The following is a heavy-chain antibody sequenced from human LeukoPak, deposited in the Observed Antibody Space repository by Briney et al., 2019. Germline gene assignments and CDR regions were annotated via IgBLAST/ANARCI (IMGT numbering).Heavy chain of an antibody. CDR1: GYTFTSYS. Sequence: ASVKVSCKASGYTFTSYSINWVGQAPGQGLEWMGWISAYNGNTKYAQKVQGRVTMTTDTSTSTAYMELRSLRSDDTAVYYCARGLGGSGSHFLTFDYWGQGTLVTVSS. D-gene: IGHD1-26*01. CDR2: ISAYNGNT. V-gene: IGHV1-18*01. J-gene: IGHJ4*02. CDR3: ARGLGGSGSHFLTFDY.